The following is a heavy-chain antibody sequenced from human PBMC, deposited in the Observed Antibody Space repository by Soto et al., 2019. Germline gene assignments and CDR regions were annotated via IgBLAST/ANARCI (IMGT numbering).Heavy chain of an antibody. CDR2: TSYDGSNK. V-gene: IGHV3-30-3*01. J-gene: IGHJ6*02. Sequence: QVQLVESGGGVVQPGRSLRLSCAASGFSFSIYAIHWVRQAPGKGLEWVVVTSYDGSNKYYADSVEGRFTISRDNSKNTLNLQMNSLRPEDTDVYFCAREMVAPSDNYYGLDVWGQGTTVTVSS. CDR3: AREMVAPSDNYYGLDV. CDR1: GFSFSIYA. D-gene: IGHD2-15*01.